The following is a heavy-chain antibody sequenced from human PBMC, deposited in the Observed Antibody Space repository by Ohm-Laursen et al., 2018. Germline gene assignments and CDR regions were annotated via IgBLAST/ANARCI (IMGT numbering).Heavy chain of an antibody. CDR3: AKDLHSTGGTQNYFYHGMDV. J-gene: IGHJ6*02. D-gene: IGHD1-14*01. CDR1: GFTFSSYW. CDR2: INSDGSST. V-gene: IGHV3-74*01. Sequence: SLRLSCTASGFTFSSYWMHWVRQAPGKGLVWVSRINSDGSSTSYADSVKGRFTISRDNARNSLYLQMTTLTTEDTALYYCAKDLHSTGGTQNYFYHGMDVWGPGTTVIVSS.